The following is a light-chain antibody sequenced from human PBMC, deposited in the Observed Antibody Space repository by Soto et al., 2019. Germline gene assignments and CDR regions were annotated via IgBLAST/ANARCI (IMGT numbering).Light chain of an antibody. J-gene: IGKJ2*01. CDR3: QQYESYSPYT. CDR2: KAS. V-gene: IGKV1-5*03. Sequence: DIQMTQSPSTLSASVGDRVTITCLASQRINNWLAWYQQKPGKAPKLLIHKASTLETGVPSRFSGSGSGAEFTLTISSLQPDDFATYYCQQYESYSPYTFGQGTKVDIK. CDR1: QRINNW.